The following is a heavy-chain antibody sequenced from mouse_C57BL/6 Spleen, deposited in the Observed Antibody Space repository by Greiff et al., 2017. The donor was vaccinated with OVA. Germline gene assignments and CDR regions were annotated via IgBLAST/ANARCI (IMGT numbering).Heavy chain of an antibody. Sequence: QVQLKQPGAELVKPGASVKLSCKASGYTFTSYWMHWVKQRPGQGLEWIGMIHPNSGSTNYNEKFKSKATLTVDKSSSTAYMQLSSLTSEDSAVYYCARITTVVAPYWGQGTTLTVSS. V-gene: IGHV1-64*01. CDR3: ARITTVVAPY. CDR1: GYTFTSYW. D-gene: IGHD1-1*01. CDR2: IHPNSGST. J-gene: IGHJ2*01.